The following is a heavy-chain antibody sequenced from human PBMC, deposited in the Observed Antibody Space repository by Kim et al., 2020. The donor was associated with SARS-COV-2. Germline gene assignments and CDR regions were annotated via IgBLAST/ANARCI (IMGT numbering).Heavy chain of an antibody. D-gene: IGHD6-13*01. CDR2: ISAYNGNT. J-gene: IGHJ4*02. CDR3: ARDGVAAAWYLNFDY. Sequence: ASVKVSCKASGYTFTSYGISWVRQAPGQGLEWMGWISAYNGNTNYAQKLQGRVTMTTDTSTSTAYMELRSLRSDDTAVYYCARDGVAAAWYLNFDYWGQGTLVTVSS. V-gene: IGHV1-18*04. CDR1: GYTFTSYG.